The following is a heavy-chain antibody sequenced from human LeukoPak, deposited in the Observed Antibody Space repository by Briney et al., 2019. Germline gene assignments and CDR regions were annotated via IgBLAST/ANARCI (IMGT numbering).Heavy chain of an antibody. D-gene: IGHD6-13*01. CDR2: IRGSGGST. CDR1: GFTFSSHA. Sequence: TGGSLRLSCAAAGFTFSSHAMSWVRQAPGKGLGWVSAIRGSGGSTYYADSVKGRFTISRDNSKNTLYLQMNSLRAEDTAVYYCAKDQGLGGSSWPNDAFDIWGQGTMVTVSS. CDR3: AKDQGLGGSSWPNDAFDI. J-gene: IGHJ3*02. V-gene: IGHV3-23*01.